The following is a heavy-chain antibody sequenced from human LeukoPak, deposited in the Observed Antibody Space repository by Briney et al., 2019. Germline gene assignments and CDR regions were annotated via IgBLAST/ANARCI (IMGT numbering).Heavy chain of an antibody. CDR2: MNPNSGNT. D-gene: IGHD3-10*01. J-gene: IGHJ4*02. Sequence: ASVKVSCKASGYTFTSYDINWVRQATGQGLEWMGWMNPNSGNTGYAQKFQGRVTMTRDTSISTAYMELSRLRSDDTAVYYCARERGVIITYSFDYWGQGTLVTVSS. CDR3: ARERGVIITYSFDY. CDR1: GYTFTSYD. V-gene: IGHV1-8*01.